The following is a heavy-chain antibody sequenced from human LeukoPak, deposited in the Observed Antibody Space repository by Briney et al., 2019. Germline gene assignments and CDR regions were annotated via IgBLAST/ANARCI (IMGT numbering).Heavy chain of an antibody. CDR1: GFTFTGYY. CDR3: ARLKRMVTSYGFEI. CDR2: INPNSGGT. V-gene: IGHV1-2*02. Sequence: ASVKVSCKASGFTFTGYYMHWVRQAPGQGLEWMGWINPNSGGTNYAQKCQGRVTMTRDTSIPTAYMALTSLRSDDTAVYYCARLKRMVTSYGFEIWGQGTMVTVSS. D-gene: IGHD2-15*01. J-gene: IGHJ3*02.